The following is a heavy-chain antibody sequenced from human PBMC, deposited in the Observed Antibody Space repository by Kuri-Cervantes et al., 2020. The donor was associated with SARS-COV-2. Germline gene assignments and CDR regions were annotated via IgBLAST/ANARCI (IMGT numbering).Heavy chain of an antibody. CDR2: VNLHGGT. V-gene: IGHV4-34*01. CDR3: ARGLIAVIPSPILSLGPHYLSYHMDV. CDR1: SGSFRNHF. D-gene: IGHD2-2*01. Sequence: SQTLSLTCAVFSGSFRNHFCSRVRQPPGKGLEWIGDVNLHGGTNYNPSLKSRVTMSVDTSKDQFSLEMTSVTAADTGRYYCARGLIAVIPSPILSLGPHYLSYHMDVWGPGTTVTVSS. J-gene: IGHJ6*02.